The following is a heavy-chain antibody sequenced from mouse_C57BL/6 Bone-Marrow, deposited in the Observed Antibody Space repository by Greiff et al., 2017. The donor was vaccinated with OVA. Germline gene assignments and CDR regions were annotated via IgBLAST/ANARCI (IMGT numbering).Heavy chain of an antibody. CDR2: ISSGGSYT. CDR1: GFTFSSYG. Sequence: DVKLVESGGDLVKPGGSLKLSCAASGFTFSSYGMSWVRQTPDKRLEWVATISSGGSYTYYPDSVKGRFTISRDNAKNTLYLQMSSLKSEDTAMYYCARRTSFTTVYYFYYWGQGTTLTVSS. J-gene: IGHJ2*01. CDR3: ARRTSFTTVYYFYY. V-gene: IGHV5-6*02. D-gene: IGHD1-1*01.